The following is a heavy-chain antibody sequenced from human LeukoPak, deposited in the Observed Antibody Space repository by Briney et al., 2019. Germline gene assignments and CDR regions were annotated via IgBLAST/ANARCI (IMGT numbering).Heavy chain of an antibody. Sequence: GGSLRLSCAASTLTFSDYSLNWVRQAPGKGLEWVSSISSSSRHIYYGDSVKGRFTISRDNAKNLLHLEMNSLRAEDTAVHYCASSHIPTGQGWLFYYYMDVWGKGTTVTVSS. CDR3: ASSHIPTGQGWLFYYYMDV. CDR2: ISSSSRHI. V-gene: IGHV3-21*01. D-gene: IGHD1-1*01. CDR1: TLTFSDYS. J-gene: IGHJ6*03.